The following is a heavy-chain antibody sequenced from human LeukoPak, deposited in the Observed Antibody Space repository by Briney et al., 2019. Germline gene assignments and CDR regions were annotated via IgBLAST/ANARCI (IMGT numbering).Heavy chain of an antibody. Sequence: GGSLRLSCTASGFTFGDYAMSRVRQAPGKGLEWVGFIRSKAYGGTTEYAASVKGRFTISRDDSKSIAYLQMNSLKTEDTAVYYCTAELEYDYWGQGTLVTVSS. V-gene: IGHV3-49*04. CDR3: TAELEYDY. CDR1: GFTFGDYA. J-gene: IGHJ4*02. D-gene: IGHD1-1*01. CDR2: IRSKAYGGTT.